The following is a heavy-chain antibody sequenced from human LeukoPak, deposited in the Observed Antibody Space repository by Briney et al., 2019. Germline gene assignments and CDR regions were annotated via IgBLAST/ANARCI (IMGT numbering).Heavy chain of an antibody. Sequence: SETLSLTCTVSGASIISYYWSWIRQPPGKGLEWIGYIYYSGGANYNPSLKGRATVSLDTSKNQFFLNLASVAAADSAVYYCARGIAVADFDYWGQGTLVTVSS. CDR2: IYYSGGA. D-gene: IGHD6-19*01. CDR3: ARGIAVADFDY. V-gene: IGHV4-59*01. J-gene: IGHJ4*02. CDR1: GASIISYY.